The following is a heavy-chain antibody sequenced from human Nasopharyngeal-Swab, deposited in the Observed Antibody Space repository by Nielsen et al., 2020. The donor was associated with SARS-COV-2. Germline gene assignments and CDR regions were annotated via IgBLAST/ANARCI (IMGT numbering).Heavy chain of an antibody. V-gene: IGHV3-11*04. D-gene: IGHD3-22*01. CDR3: ARVGFHYYDSSGPFDY. J-gene: IGHJ4*02. CDR2: ISSSGSTI. Sequence: GESLKISCDSPVFTFSDYYMSWIRQAPGKGLEWVSYISSSGSTIYYADAVKGRFTISRDNAKNSLYLQMNSLRAEDTAVYYCARVGFHYYDSSGPFDYWGQGTLVTVSS. CDR1: VFTFSDYY.